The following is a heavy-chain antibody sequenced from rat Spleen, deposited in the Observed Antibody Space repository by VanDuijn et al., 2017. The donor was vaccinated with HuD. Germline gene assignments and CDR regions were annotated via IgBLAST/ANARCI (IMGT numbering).Heavy chain of an antibody. CDR2: ISPSGGST. CDR1: GFTFSNYG. V-gene: IGHV5-19*01. D-gene: IGHD1-11*01. CDR3: ARLMGGGYDYVMDA. Sequence: EVQLVESGGGLVQPGRSLKLSCAASGFTFSNYGMHWIRQAPTKGLEWVASISPSGGSTYYRDSVKGRFTISRDNAKSTLYLQMNSLRSEDTATYYCARLMGGGYDYVMDAWGQGASVTVSS. J-gene: IGHJ4*01.